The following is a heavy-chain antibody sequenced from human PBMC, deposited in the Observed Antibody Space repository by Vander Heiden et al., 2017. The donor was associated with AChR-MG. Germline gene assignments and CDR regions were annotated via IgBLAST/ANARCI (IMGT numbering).Heavy chain of an antibody. V-gene: IGHV3-73*02. CDR1: GFTFSGSA. Sequence: EVQLVESGGGLVQPGGSLKLSCAASGFTFSGSAMHWVRQASGKGLEWVGRIRSKANSYATADAASVKGRFTISRDDSKNTAYLQMNSLKTEDTAVYYCTRSMGATPDYWGQGTLVTVSS. CDR2: IRSKANSYAT. D-gene: IGHD1-26*01. J-gene: IGHJ4*02. CDR3: TRSMGATPDY.